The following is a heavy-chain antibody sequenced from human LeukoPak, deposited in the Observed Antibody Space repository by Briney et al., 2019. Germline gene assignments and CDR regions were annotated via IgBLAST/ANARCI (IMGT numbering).Heavy chain of an antibody. CDR1: GYTFTGYY. D-gene: IGHD3-10*01. CDR3: ARDSRIYYGSGSYYNLDY. Sequence: ASVKVSCRASGYTFTGYYMHWVRQAPGQGLEWMGWINPNSGGTNYAQKFQGRVTMTRDTSISTAYMELSRLRSDDTAVYYCARDSRIYYGSGSYYNLDYWGQGTLVTVSS. CDR2: INPNSGGT. J-gene: IGHJ4*02. V-gene: IGHV1-2*02.